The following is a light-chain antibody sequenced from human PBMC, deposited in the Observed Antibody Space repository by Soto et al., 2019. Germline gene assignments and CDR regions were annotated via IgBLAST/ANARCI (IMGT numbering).Light chain of an antibody. V-gene: IGKV1-5*03. CDR2: KAS. J-gene: IGKJ1*01. CDR3: HQYNSYST. Sequence: DIQKPQSPSTLSASVGDRVTITCRASQSISSWLAWYQQKPGKAPKLLIYKASSLEIGVPSRFSGSGSGTEFTLTISSLQPDDFATYYCHQYNSYSTFGQGTKVDI. CDR1: QSISSW.